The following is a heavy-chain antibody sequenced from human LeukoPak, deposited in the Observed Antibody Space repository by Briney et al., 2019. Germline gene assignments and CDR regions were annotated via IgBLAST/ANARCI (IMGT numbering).Heavy chain of an antibody. CDR1: GFTFSSYE. V-gene: IGHV3-48*03. CDR2: ISSSGSTI. J-gene: IGHJ4*02. CDR3: ARENDYGDY. Sequence: PGGSLRLSCAASGFTFSSYEMNWVRQAPGEGLEWVSYISSSGSTIYYADSVKGRFTISRDNAKNSLYLQMNSLRAEDTAVYYCARENDYGDYWGQGTLVTVSS.